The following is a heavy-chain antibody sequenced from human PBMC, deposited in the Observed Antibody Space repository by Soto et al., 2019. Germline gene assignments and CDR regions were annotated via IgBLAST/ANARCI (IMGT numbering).Heavy chain of an antibody. CDR1: GYTFTSYG. J-gene: IGHJ5*02. V-gene: IGHV1-3*01. CDR2: INAANGDT. CDR3: VRRHVSATGIDWFDP. D-gene: IGHD6-13*01. Sequence: ASVKVSCKASGYTFTSYGIHWVRQAPGQRLEWMGWINAANGDTKYAPKFQGRVTITRDTSASTAYMELSSLRSEDTAVYYCVRRHVSATGIDWFDPWGQGTLVTV.